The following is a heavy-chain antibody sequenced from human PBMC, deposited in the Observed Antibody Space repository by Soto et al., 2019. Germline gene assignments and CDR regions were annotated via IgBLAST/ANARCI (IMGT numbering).Heavy chain of an antibody. V-gene: IGHV3-23*01. CDR1: GFTFSSYA. CDR3: AKATDPVRGVRTPPALGMDI. Sequence: GGSLRLCCAASGFTFSSYAMSWVRQAPGKGLEWVSTISGSGDSTYYADSVKGRFTISRDNSKNTLYLQMNSLRAEDTAVYYCAKATDPVRGVRTPPALGMDIWGQETTVTAPS. D-gene: IGHD3-10*01. J-gene: IGHJ6*02. CDR2: ISGSGDST.